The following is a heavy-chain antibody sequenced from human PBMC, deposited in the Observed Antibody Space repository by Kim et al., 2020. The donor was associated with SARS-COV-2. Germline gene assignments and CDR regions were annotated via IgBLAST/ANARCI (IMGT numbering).Heavy chain of an antibody. CDR3: ARQGIVAVAGMSGFDY. D-gene: IGHD6-19*01. V-gene: IGHV4-59*08. J-gene: IGHJ4*02. Sequence: SLKSRVTISVDTSKNQFSLKLSSVTAADTAVYYCARQGIVAVAGMSGFDYWGQGTLVTVSS.